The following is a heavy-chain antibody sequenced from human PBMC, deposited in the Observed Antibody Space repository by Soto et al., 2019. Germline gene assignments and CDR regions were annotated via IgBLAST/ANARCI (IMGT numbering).Heavy chain of an antibody. CDR1: GGTFTSDT. J-gene: IGHJ6*03. D-gene: IGHD3-10*01. CDR2: IIPILGTG. CDR3: AREDGSYNMGTFPFYHMDV. Sequence: QVQLVQSGPEVKKSGSSVKVSCKLSGGTFTSDTISWLRRAPGQGLEWMGRIIPILGTGNYAQKFQGRITITEDKSTNTTYMEMSSLTSEDTDIYYCAREDGSYNMGTFPFYHMDVWGNGTTVTVSS. V-gene: IGHV1-69*08.